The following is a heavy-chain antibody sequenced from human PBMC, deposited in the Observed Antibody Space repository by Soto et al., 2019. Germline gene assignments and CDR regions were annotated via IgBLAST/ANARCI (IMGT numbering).Heavy chain of an antibody. D-gene: IGHD2-2*01. CDR3: EKDPTIVVVPAAMAP. CDR1: GFPFSSYA. J-gene: IGHJ5*02. CDR2: ISGSGGST. V-gene: IGHV3-23*01. Sequence: GGSLRLSCAASGFPFSSYAMSWVRQAPGKGLEWVSAISGSGGSTYYADSVKGRFTISRDNSKNTLYLQMNSLRAEDTAVYYCEKDPTIVVVPAAMAPWGQGTLVTVS.